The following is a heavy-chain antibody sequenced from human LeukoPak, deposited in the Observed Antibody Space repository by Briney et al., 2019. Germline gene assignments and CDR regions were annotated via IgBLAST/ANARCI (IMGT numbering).Heavy chain of an antibody. Sequence: PGGSLRLSCAASGFTFSTSWMSWVRQAPGKGLEWVANIKEDGSEKWYMDSVKGRFTISRDNAKNSLYLQMNSLRAEDTAVFYCAREGYDFWSGYYGIDYWGQGTLVTVSS. CDR1: GFTFSTSW. CDR2: IKEDGSEK. CDR3: AREGYDFWSGYYGIDY. J-gene: IGHJ4*02. V-gene: IGHV3-7*01. D-gene: IGHD3-3*01.